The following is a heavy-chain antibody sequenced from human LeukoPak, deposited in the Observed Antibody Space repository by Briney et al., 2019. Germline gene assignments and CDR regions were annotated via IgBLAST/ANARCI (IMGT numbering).Heavy chain of an antibody. Sequence: GGSLRPSCAASGFTFSSYSMNWVRQAPGKGLEWVSSISSSSSYIYYADSVKGRFTISRDNAKNTVYLQMNSLRAEDTAVYYCVRDWGYDSSGYWQKYFDTWGQGTLVAVSS. CDR1: GFTFSSYS. D-gene: IGHD3-22*01. J-gene: IGHJ4*02. V-gene: IGHV3-21*01. CDR2: ISSSSSYI. CDR3: VRDWGYDSSGYWQKYFDT.